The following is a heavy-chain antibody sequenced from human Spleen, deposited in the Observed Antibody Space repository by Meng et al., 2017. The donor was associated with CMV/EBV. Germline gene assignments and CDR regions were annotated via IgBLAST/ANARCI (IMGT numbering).Heavy chain of an antibody. CDR3: ARGTVAYGSGIFPLYGMDV. V-gene: IGHV3-74*01. Sequence: GGSLRLSCVASGFTVVSNHMTWVRQAPGKGLVWVSRINSDGSSTSYADSVKGRFTISRDNAKNTLYLQMNSLRAEDTAVYYCARGTVAYGSGIFPLYGMDVWGQGTTVTVSS. J-gene: IGHJ6*02. CDR2: INSDGSST. D-gene: IGHD3-10*01. CDR1: GFTVVSNH.